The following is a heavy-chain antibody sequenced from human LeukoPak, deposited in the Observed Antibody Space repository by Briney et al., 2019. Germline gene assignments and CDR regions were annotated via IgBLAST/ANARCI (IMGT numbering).Heavy chain of an antibody. Sequence: ASVKVSCKASGYTFTGYFIHWVRQAPGQGPEWMGMINPSDGDTSTAQKFQGRVTMTRDTSTSTVYMELSSLKSEDTAVYYCAKDGAPWSGVRFDYWGQGTLVTVSS. J-gene: IGHJ4*02. CDR2: INPSDGDT. CDR3: AKDGAPWSGVRFDY. CDR1: GYTFTGYF. D-gene: IGHD3-10*01. V-gene: IGHV1-46*01.